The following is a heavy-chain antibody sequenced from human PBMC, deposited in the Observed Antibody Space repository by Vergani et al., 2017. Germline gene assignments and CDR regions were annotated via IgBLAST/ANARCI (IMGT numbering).Heavy chain of an antibody. CDR2: IKSTFDRGTT. CDR1: GFSFRNAW. V-gene: IGHV3-15*07. Sequence: EVQLVESGGGIVKPGGSLRLSCVASGFSFRNAWMNWVRRTPGKGLEWVGRIKSTFDRGTTDYAAAVKGRFTISRDDSKNTLFLQMNGLKTEDIGVDYCTTDPRYCGDGSCYWLRDHHYYGMDVWGQGTTVTVSS. D-gene: IGHD2-21*01. CDR3: TTDPRYCGDGSCYWLRDHHYYGMDV. J-gene: IGHJ6*02.